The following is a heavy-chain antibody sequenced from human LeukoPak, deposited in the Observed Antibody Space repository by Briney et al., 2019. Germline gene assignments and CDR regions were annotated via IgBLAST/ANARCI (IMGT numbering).Heavy chain of an antibody. CDR2: IVGSGDST. J-gene: IGHJ3*02. CDR1: GFTFSSYA. V-gene: IGHV3-23*01. CDR3: ARAWDYYDSSGYYQHDAFDI. D-gene: IGHD3-22*01. Sequence: GGSLRLSCAASGFTFSSYAMSWVRQAPGKGLEWVSAIVGSGDSTYYADSVKGRFTISRDNSKNSLYLQMNSLRAEDTAVYYCARAWDYYDSSGYYQHDAFDIWGQGTMVTVSS.